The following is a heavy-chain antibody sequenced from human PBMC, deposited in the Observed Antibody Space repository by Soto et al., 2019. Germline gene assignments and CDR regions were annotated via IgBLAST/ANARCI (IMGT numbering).Heavy chain of an antibody. J-gene: IGHJ3*01. Sequence: EVQLVESGGGLVQPGGSLNFSCAASGFSLSDSEIHWVRQASGKGLEWVGRVRRKVNNYATAYAASVKGSLTISRDDSKNTAHLQMNGLKTEDTVVYYCVRVGQFVLGAFDVWGPGTRVIVSS. CDR2: VRRKVNNYAT. CDR1: GFSLSDSE. CDR3: VRVGQFVLGAFDV. V-gene: IGHV3-73*02. D-gene: IGHD1-26*01.